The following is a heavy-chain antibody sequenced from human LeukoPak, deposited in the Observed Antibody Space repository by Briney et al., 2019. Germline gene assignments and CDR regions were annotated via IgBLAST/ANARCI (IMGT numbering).Heavy chain of an antibody. CDR2: ISARDGRR. CDR3: ARDYYDIVGSEYDTFTI. CDR1: GYTFTNYG. D-gene: IGHD3-16*01. V-gene: IGHV1-18*01. J-gene: IGHJ3*02. Sequence: ASVKVSCKAYGYTFTNYGISWVRQAPGQGLEWMGWISARDGRRNFAQNVQGRVTMTRDTSTSTVYMELTSLTSDDTAMYYCARDYYDIVGSEYDTFTIRGQGTMVTVSS.